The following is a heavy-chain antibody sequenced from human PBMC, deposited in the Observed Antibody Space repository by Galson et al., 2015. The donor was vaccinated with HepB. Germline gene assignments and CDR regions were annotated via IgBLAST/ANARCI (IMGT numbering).Heavy chain of an antibody. Sequence: TLSLTCTVSGGSISSGSHYWNWIRQPAGKGLEWIGRIYTSGSTNYNPSLKSRVTMSVDTSKNQFSLKLSSVTAADTAVYYCARADGDYYYYMDVWGKGTTVTVSS. CDR1: GGSISSGSHY. CDR2: IYTSGST. J-gene: IGHJ6*03. V-gene: IGHV4-61*02. D-gene: IGHD4-17*01. CDR3: ARADGDYYYYMDV.